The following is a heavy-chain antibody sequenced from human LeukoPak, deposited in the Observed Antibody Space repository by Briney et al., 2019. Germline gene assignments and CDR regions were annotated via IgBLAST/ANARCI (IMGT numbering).Heavy chain of an antibody. CDR2: IYYTGST. CDR1: GDSVSRDTFY. V-gene: IGHV4-61*01. J-gene: IGHJ3*02. Sequence: PSETLSLTCSVPGDSVSRDTFYWSWIRQPPGKGLEWIAYIYYTGSTKYSPSLKSRVTISIDTSKNQFSLKVNSVTAADTAVYYCARGPQYCSDGSCYSYAFDIWGQGTMVTVSS. D-gene: IGHD2-15*01. CDR3: ARGPQYCSDGSCYSYAFDI.